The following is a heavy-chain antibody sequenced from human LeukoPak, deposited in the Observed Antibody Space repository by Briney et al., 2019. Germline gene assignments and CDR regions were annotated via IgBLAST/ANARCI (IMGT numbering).Heavy chain of an antibody. CDR3: AKGFQTYGELSFDV. V-gene: IGHV3-23*01. Sequence: GGSLRLSCAASGFTVSSNYAMSWVRQAPGKGLEWVSTVSGSASNTYYADSGKGRFTISRDNSKTTLYLQMNSLRADDTAVYYCAKGFQTYGELSFDVWGQGTLVAVSS. J-gene: IGHJ4*02. CDR1: GFTVSSNYA. D-gene: IGHD4-17*01. CDR2: VSGSASNT.